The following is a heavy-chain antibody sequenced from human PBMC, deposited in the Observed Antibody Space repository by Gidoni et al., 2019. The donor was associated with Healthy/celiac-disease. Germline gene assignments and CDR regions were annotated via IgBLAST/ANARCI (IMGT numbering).Heavy chain of an antibody. Sequence: QVQLVASGGGVVQPGRSLRLSCAASGFTSSSYGMHWIRKAPGKGLEWVAVIWYDGSNKYYADSVKGRFTISRDNSKNTLYLQMNSLRAEDTAVYYCARDIAVAHLYYYYGMDVWGQGTTVTVSS. CDR1: GFTSSSYG. CDR3: ARDIAVAHLYYYYGMDV. V-gene: IGHV3-33*01. D-gene: IGHD6-19*01. J-gene: IGHJ6*02. CDR2: IWYDGSNK.